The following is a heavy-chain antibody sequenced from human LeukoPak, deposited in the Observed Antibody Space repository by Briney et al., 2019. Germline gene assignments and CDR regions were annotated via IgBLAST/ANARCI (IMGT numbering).Heavy chain of an antibody. CDR1: AYTLTELS. D-gene: IGHD3-10*01. J-gene: IGHJ4*02. Sequence: ASVTVSFKVSAYTLTELSMHWVRQAPGKGLEWMGGFDPEDGETVYAQKLQGRITMTEDTSTDTAYMELSSMRSEDTAVYYCATGLTMFRDRRVKGPGHWGQGSLVTVSS. CDR2: FDPEDGET. V-gene: IGHV1-24*01. CDR3: ATGLTMFRDRRVKGPGH.